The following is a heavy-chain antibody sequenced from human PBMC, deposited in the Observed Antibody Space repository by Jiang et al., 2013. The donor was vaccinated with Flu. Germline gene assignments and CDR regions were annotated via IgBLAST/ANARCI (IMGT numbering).Heavy chain of an antibody. CDR3: ARDSGYSYE. V-gene: IGHV3-21*01. J-gene: IGHJ4*02. CDR2: ISSSSIYI. D-gene: IGHD5-18*01. Sequence: GKGDVEWVSSISSSSIYIYYADSVKGRFTISRDNAGNSLYLQMNSLRAEDTAVYYCARDSGYSYEWGQGTLVTVSS.